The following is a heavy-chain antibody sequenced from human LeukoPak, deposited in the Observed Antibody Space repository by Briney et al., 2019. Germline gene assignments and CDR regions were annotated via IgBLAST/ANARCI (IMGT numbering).Heavy chain of an antibody. CDR1: GGSISSYY. CDR2: IYYSGST. J-gene: IGHJ6*03. D-gene: IGHD3-3*01. Sequence: SETLPLTCTVSGGSISSYYWSWIRQPPGKGLEWIGYIYYSGSTNYNPSLKSRVTISVDTSKNQFSLKLSSVTAADTAVYYCARGRFLDRYYYYYMDVWGKGTTVTVSS. V-gene: IGHV4-59*01. CDR3: ARGRFLDRYYYYYMDV.